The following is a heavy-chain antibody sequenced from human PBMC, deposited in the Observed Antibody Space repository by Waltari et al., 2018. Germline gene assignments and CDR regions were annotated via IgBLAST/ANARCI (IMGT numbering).Heavy chain of an antibody. D-gene: IGHD3-10*01. CDR2: IYYRGST. CDR3: ARHESWSGVGNY. V-gene: IGHV4-39*01. CDR1: GGSISSSGYY. Sequence: QLQLQESGPGLVKPSETLSLTCTVSGGSISSSGYYRGWIRQPPGKGLEWIGSIYYRGSTYYNPSLKSRVTISVDTSKNQFSLKVSSVTAADTAVYYCARHESWSGVGNYWGQGALVTVSS. J-gene: IGHJ4*02.